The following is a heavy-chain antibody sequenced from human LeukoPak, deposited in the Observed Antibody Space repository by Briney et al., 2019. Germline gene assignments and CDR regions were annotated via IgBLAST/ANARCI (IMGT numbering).Heavy chain of an antibody. CDR2: ISGSGGST. CDR1: GFTFSSYA. D-gene: IGHD3-10*01. J-gene: IGHJ4*02. V-gene: IGHV3-23*01. Sequence: PGGSLRLSCAASGFTFSSYAMSWVRQAPGRGLEWVSAISGSGGSTYYADSVKGRFTISKDNSKNTLYLQMNSLRAEDTAVYYCAKARRVRGVTFDYWGQGTLVTVSS. CDR3: AKARRVRGVTFDY.